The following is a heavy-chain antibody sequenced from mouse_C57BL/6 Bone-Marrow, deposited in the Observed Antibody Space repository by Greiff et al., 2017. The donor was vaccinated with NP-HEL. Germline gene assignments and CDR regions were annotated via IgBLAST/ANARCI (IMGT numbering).Heavy chain of an antibody. D-gene: IGHD2-3*01. Sequence: VQLKESGGDLVKPGGSLKLSCAASGFTFSSYGMSWVRQTPDKRLEWVATISSGGSYTYYPDSVKGRFTISRDNAKNTLYLQMSSLKSEDTAMYYCARQIDDGYYLDYWGQGTTLTVSS. CDR1: GFTFSSYG. CDR3: ARQIDDGYYLDY. V-gene: IGHV5-6*01. CDR2: ISSGGSYT. J-gene: IGHJ2*01.